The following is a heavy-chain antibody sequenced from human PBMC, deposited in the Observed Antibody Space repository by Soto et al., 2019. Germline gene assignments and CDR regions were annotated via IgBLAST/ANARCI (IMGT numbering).Heavy chain of an antibody. CDR1: GYRFTKYW. CDR2: IYPGDSDT. CDR3: SRDSQQPPYYYGMDV. D-gene: IGHD6-13*01. Sequence: GESLKIACRASGYRFTKYWIGWVRQMSGKGMACLGIIYPGDSDTRYSPSFQGQVTISAVTSISTAYLQWSSLKASDTVVYYCSRDSQQPPYYYGMDVLGQGTSVTVSS. V-gene: IGHV5-51*01. J-gene: IGHJ6*02.